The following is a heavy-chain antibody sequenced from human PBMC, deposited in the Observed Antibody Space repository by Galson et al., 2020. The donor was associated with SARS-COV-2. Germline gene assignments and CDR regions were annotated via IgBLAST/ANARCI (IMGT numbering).Heavy chain of an antibody. V-gene: IGHV3-23*01. CDR3: AKKGGNYCRGSNCYPPPYGCDV. D-gene: IGHD2-15*01. CDR2: ISSDAAGT. Sequence: GESLKISCAASGFTFNSYAMSWVRQVSGKGLEWVSDISSDAAGTFYADSVKGRFTISRDNSKNTLYLQMNSLGAGDTAIYYCAKKGGNYCRGSNCYPPPYGCDVWGQGTTVTVSS. J-gene: IGHJ3*01. CDR1: GFTFNSYA.